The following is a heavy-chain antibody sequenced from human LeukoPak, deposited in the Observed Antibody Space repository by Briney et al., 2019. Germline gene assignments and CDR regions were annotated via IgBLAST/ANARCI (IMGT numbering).Heavy chain of an antibody. CDR3: ARGYCSSTSCSAPFDY. Sequence: SVKVSCKASGGTFSSYAISWVRQAPGQGLEWMGGIIPIFGTANYAQKFQGRVTITADESTSTAYMELSSLRSEDTAVYYCARGYCSSTSCSAPFDYWGQGTLVTVSS. CDR1: GGTFSSYA. V-gene: IGHV1-69*13. J-gene: IGHJ4*02. CDR2: IIPIFGTA. D-gene: IGHD2-2*01.